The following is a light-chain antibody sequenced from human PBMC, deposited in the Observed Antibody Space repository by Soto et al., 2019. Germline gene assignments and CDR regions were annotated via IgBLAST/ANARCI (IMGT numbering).Light chain of an antibody. CDR1: QNIASW. Sequence: DIQMTQSPSTPSASVGDSVTITCRASQNIASWLAWYQQTPGKAPKLLIYGASTSESGVPSRFSGSGSGTEFALTIRSLQPGDFATYYCQQYNTYSATFGQGTRLEIK. CDR3: QQYNTYSAT. CDR2: GAS. J-gene: IGKJ5*01. V-gene: IGKV1-5*01.